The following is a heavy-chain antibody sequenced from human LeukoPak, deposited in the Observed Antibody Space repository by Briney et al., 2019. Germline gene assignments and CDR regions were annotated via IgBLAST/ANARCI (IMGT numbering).Heavy chain of an antibody. CDR1: GGSISSYY. J-gene: IGHJ4*02. CDR3: ASVRGYSYYFDY. D-gene: IGHD5-18*01. CDR2: IYYSGST. Sequence: SETLSLTCTVSGGSISSYYWSWIRQPPGKGLEWIGYIYYSGSTNYNPSLKSRVPISVDASKNQFSLKLSSVTAADTAVYYCASVRGYSYYFDYWGQGTLVTVSS. V-gene: IGHV4-59*01.